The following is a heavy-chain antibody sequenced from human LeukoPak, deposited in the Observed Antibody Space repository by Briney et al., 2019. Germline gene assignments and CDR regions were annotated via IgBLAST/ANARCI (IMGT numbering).Heavy chain of an antibody. Sequence: SVKVSCKASGGTFSSYAISWVRQAPGQGLEWMGGIIPIFGTANYAQKFQGRVTITTDESTSTAYMELSSLRSGDTAVYYCARDDLPYYGSGRSFDYWGQGTLVTVSS. CDR3: ARDDLPYYGSGRSFDY. J-gene: IGHJ4*02. CDR2: IIPIFGTA. V-gene: IGHV1-69*05. D-gene: IGHD3-10*01. CDR1: GGTFSSYA.